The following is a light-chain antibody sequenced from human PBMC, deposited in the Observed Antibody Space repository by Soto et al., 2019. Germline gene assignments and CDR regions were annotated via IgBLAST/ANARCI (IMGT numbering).Light chain of an antibody. CDR1: QSVSSSS. Sequence: SLLPGESVTLSCRASQSVSSSSLTWYQQKPGQAPRLLIYGASTRATTIPDRFSGSGSGTDFTLAINRLEPEEFAVYDCQQFGSSPRTFGQWTKVDIK. CDR3: QQFGSSPRT. J-gene: IGKJ1*01. V-gene: IGKV3-20*01. CDR2: GAS.